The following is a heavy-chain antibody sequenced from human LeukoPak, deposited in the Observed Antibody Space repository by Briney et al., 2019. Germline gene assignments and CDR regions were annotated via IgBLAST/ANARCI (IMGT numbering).Heavy chain of an antibody. J-gene: IGHJ4*02. CDR2: IYNIWRN. D-gene: IGHD7-27*01. Sequence: PSETLSLTCTVPGGSISGNHWSWLRQPPWKGLDWIGYIYNIWRNNNKLPLKSRVAISVDTTKNQFSLKLSSVTAADTAVYYCARLIGAYFDYWGQGTLVTVSS. V-gene: IGHV4-59*01. CDR1: GGSISGNH. CDR3: ARLIGAYFDY.